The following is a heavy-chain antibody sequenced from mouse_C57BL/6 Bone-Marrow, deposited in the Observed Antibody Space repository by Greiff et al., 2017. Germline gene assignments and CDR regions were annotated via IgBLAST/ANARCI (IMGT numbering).Heavy chain of an antibody. CDR2: IRLKSDNYAT. D-gene: IGHD1-3*01. CDR3: TGRSEYFDV. V-gene: IGHV6-3*01. J-gene: IGHJ1*03. Sequence: EVKLMESGGGLVQPGGSMKLSCVASGFTFSNYWMNWVRQSPEKGLEWVAQIRLKSDNYATHYAESVKGRFTISRDDSKSSVYLQMNNLRAEDTGIYYCTGRSEYFDVWGTGTTVTVSS. CDR1: GFTFSNYW.